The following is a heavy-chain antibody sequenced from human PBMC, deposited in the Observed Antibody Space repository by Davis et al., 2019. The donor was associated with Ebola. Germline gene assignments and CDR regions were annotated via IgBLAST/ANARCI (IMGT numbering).Heavy chain of an antibody. CDR2: INGNSGDT. CDR1: GFTFTGHY. CDR3: ARDSGWSGVVS. Sequence: ASVKVSCKASGFTFTGHYMHWVRQAPGQGLEWLGWINGNSGDTYFEQNFQGRVTMTRDTSISTVYMELNRLTSDDTAVYYCARDSGWSGVVSWGQGTLVTVSS. J-gene: IGHJ5*01. V-gene: IGHV1-2*02. D-gene: IGHD6-19*01.